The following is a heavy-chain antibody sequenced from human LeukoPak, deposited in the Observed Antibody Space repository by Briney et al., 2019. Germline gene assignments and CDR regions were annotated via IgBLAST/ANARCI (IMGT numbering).Heavy chain of an antibody. Sequence: PGGSLRLSCTASGFTFTNFAINWVRQAPGKGLEWVSAISNSGEYTLYADSVKGRFTISRDNAKNSLFLQMDSLRAEDTAVYYCARVNNYDFWSGPLSFDYWGQGILVTVSS. D-gene: IGHD3-3*01. CDR3: ARVNNYDFWSGPLSFDY. CDR1: GFTFTNFA. J-gene: IGHJ4*02. CDR2: ISNSGEYT. V-gene: IGHV3-21*01.